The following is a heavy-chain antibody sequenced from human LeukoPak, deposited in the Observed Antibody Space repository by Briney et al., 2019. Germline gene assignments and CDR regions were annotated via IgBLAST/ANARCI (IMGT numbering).Heavy chain of an antibody. V-gene: IGHV3-23*01. Sequence: GGSLRLSCAASGFNFSNYAMTWVRQAPGKGLEWVSAVTGSTSNTFYADSVKGRFTISRDNSKITLYLQMNSLRAEDTAVYYCAKDHGIAVAAHDYWGQGTLVTVSS. J-gene: IGHJ4*02. CDR1: GFNFSNYA. D-gene: IGHD6-19*01. CDR2: VTGSTSNT. CDR3: AKDHGIAVAAHDY.